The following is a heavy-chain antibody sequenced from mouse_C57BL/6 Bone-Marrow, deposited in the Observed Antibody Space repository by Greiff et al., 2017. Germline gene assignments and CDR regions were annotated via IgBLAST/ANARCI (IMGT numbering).Heavy chain of an antibody. CDR1: GFTFSSYG. J-gene: IGHJ1*03. CDR2: ISSGGSYT. Sequence: EVQLVESGGDLVKPGGSLKLSCAASGFTFSSYGMSWVRQTPDKRLEWVATISSGGSYTYYPDSVKGRFTISRDNAKNTLYLQMSSLKSEDKAMYYCERPYGIYWYFDVWGTGTTVTVSS. D-gene: IGHD2-1*01. CDR3: ERPYGIYWYFDV. V-gene: IGHV5-6*01.